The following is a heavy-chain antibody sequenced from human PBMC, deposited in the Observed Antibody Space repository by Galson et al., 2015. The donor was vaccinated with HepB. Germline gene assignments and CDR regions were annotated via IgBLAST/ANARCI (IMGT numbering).Heavy chain of an antibody. V-gene: IGHV3-30*03. CDR2: ISYDGSNK. CDR3: AREGDSWFDP. CDR1: GFTFSSYA. Sequence: SLRLSCAASGFTFSSYAMHWVRQAPGKGLEWVAVISYDGSNKYYADSVKGRFTISRDNSKNTLYLQMNSLRVDDTAMYYCAREGDSWFDPWGQGTLVTVSS. J-gene: IGHJ5*02. D-gene: IGHD3-16*01.